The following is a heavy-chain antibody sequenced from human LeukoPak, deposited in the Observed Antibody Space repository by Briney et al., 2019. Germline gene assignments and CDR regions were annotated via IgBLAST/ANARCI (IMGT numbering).Heavy chain of an antibody. CDR2: ISYDGSNK. D-gene: IGHD2-15*01. CDR1: GFTFSSYG. Sequence: GGSLRLSCAASGFTFSSYGVHWVRQAPGKGLEWVAVISYDGSNKYYADSVKGRFTISRDNSKNTLYLQMNSLRAEDTAVYYCAKDAWNIVVVVAASSEFDYWGQGTLVTVSS. V-gene: IGHV3-30*18. J-gene: IGHJ4*02. CDR3: AKDAWNIVVVVAASSEFDY.